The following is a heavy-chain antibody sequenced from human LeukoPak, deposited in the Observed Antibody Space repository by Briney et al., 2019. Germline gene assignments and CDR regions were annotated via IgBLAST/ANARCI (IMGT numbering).Heavy chain of an antibody. CDR1: GFTFSSYS. CDR3: ARDRAYYDSSGYYRYMDV. CDR2: ISSSSSYI. V-gene: IGHV3-21*01. D-gene: IGHD3-22*01. J-gene: IGHJ6*03. Sequence: GGSLRLSCAASGFTFSSYSMNWVRQAPGKGLEWVSSISSSSSYIYYADSVKGRFTISRDNAKNSLYLQMNSLRAEDTAVYYRARDRAYYDSSGYYRYMDVWGKGTTVTVSS.